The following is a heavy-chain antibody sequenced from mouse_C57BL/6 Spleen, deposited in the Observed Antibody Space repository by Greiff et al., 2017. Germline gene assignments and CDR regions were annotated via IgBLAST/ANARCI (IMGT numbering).Heavy chain of an antibody. D-gene: IGHD1-1*01. J-gene: IGHJ2*01. V-gene: IGHV14-3*01. CDR3: ARPYYYGSSYYFDY. Sequence: VQLQQSVAELVRPGASVKLSCKASGFNINNTYMHWVKQRPEQGLEWIGRIDPAHGNTKYAPKFQGKATITADTSSSTAYLQLSSLTSEDSAIYYCARPYYYGSSYYFDYWGQGTTLTVSS. CDR2: IDPAHGNT. CDR1: GFNINNTY.